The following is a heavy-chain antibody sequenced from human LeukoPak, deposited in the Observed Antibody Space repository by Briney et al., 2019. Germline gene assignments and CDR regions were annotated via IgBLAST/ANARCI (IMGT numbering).Heavy chain of an antibody. D-gene: IGHD2-21*01. CDR1: GFTFSDYY. V-gene: IGHV3-11*06. CDR3: ARIIFLRERIVPTAGGSDY. J-gene: IGHJ4*02. Sequence: QVQLVESGGGLVKPGGSLRLSCAASGFTFSDYYMSWIRQAPGKGLEWVSSISSSSSYIYYADSVKGRFTISRDNAKNSLYLQMNSLRAEDTAVYYCARIIFLRERIVPTAGGSDYWGQGTLVTVSS. CDR2: ISSSSSYI.